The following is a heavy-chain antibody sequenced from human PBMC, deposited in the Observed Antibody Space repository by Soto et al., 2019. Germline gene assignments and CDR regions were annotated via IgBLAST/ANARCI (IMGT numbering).Heavy chain of an antibody. J-gene: IGHJ4*02. V-gene: IGHV3-43D*04. CDR3: AKDMGGSWSYIGYFDY. CDR2: ISWDGGST. CDR1: GFTFDDYA. Sequence: EVQLVESGGVVVQPGGSLRLSCAASGFTFDDYAMHWVRQAPGKGLEWVSLISWDGGSTYYADSVKGRFTISRDNSKNSLYLQMNSLRAEDTALYYCAKDMGGSWSYIGYFDYWGQGTLVTVSS. D-gene: IGHD3-10*01.